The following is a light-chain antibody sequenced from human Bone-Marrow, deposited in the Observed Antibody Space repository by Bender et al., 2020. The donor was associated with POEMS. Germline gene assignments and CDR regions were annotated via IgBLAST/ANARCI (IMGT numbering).Light chain of an antibody. CDR2: GNK. Sequence: QSVLTQPPSVSGAPGQRVTISCTGSGSNIGAGYDVHWYQQLPGTAPKLLIYGNKNRPSGVPDRFSGSKSGTSASLTITGLQAEDEANYYCCSYAGPFTWVFGGGTQLTVL. CDR3: CSYAGPFTWV. CDR1: GSNIGAGYD. V-gene: IGLV1-40*01. J-gene: IGLJ3*02.